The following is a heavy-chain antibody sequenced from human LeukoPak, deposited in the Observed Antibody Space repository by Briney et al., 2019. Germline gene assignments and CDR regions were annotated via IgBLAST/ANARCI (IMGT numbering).Heavy chain of an antibody. CDR1: RDIFSSYT. CDR3: ASIALAGADFDF. Sequence: SVKVSCKAPRDIFSSYTLTWVRQAPGQGLEWMVGIIPAFGTPHYAQKFRGRLTMTLDESTSTAYMELSSLRSEDTAVYYCASIALAGADFDFWGQGTLVVVSS. D-gene: IGHD6-19*01. CDR2: IIPAFGTP. J-gene: IGHJ4*02. V-gene: IGHV1-69*13.